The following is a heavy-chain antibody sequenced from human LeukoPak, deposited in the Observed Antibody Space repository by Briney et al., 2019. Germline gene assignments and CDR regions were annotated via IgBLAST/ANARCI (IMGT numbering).Heavy chain of an antibody. D-gene: IGHD3-22*01. Sequence: SETLSLTCTVSGASITGTYWTWIRQPPGKGLESIGYIYYTGDTNYNPSLNSRVTISLDTSTSQFSLTLRSVTAADTAIYYCARENPSGYYNRPIDYWGQGTLVTVSS. CDR3: ARENPSGYYNRPIDY. CDR1: GASITGTY. CDR2: IYYTGDT. V-gene: IGHV4-59*01. J-gene: IGHJ4*02.